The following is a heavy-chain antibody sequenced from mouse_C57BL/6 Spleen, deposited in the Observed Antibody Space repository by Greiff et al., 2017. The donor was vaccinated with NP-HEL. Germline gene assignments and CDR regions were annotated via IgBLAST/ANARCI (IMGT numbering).Heavy chain of an antibody. CDR3: AREGLRRGGFAY. Sequence: QVQLQQPGAELVKPGASVKMSCKASGYTFTSYWITWVKQRPGQGLEWIGEIYPGSGSTNYNEKFKSKATLTVDTSSSTAYMQLSSLTSEDSAVYYCAREGLRRGGFAYWGQGTLVTVSA. D-gene: IGHD2-4*01. J-gene: IGHJ3*01. CDR1: GYTFTSYW. V-gene: IGHV1-55*01. CDR2: IYPGSGST.